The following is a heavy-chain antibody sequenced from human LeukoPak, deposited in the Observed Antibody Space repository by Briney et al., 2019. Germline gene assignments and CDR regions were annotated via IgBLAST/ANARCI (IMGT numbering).Heavy chain of an antibody. D-gene: IGHD5-18*01. CDR1: GYTFTNYY. CDR2: INPRGGST. V-gene: IGHV1-46*01. Sequence: ASVKVSCKASGYTFTNYYMHWVRQAPGQGLEWMGIINPRGGSTSYAQKFQGRVTMTRDTSTNTVYMDLCSLRSEDTAVYYCAREIGPIQLHLWGSAFDYWGQGTLVTVSS. J-gene: IGHJ4*02. CDR3: AREIGPIQLHLWGSAFDY.